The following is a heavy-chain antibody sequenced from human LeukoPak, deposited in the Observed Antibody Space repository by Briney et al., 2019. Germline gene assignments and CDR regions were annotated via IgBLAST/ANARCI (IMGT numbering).Heavy chain of an antibody. V-gene: IGHV3-9*01. CDR1: GFTFDDYA. J-gene: IGHJ6*03. CDR3: ARVLLGATTINYYYYYMDV. D-gene: IGHD1-26*01. CDR2: ISWNSGSI. Sequence: GGSLRLSCAASGFTFDDYAMHWVRQAPGKGLEWVSGISWNSGSIGYADSVKGRFTISRDNAKNSLYLQMNSLRAEDTAVYYCARVLLGATTINYYYYYMDVWGKGTTVTVSS.